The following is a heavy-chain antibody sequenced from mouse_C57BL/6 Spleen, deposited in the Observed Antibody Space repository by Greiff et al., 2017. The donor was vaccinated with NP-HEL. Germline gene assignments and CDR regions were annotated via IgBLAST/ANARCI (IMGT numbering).Heavy chain of an antibody. J-gene: IGHJ1*03. CDR3: ARSGSSIYWYFDV. CDR2: IDPSDSYT. D-gene: IGHD1-1*01. V-gene: IGHV1-59*01. CDR1: GYTFTSYW. Sequence: QVQLQQPGAELVRPGPSVKLSCKASGYTFTSYWMHWVKQRPGQGLEWIGVIDPSDSYTNYNQKFKGKTTLTVDTSSSTAYMQLSSLTSEDSAVYYCARSGSSIYWYFDVWGTGTTVTVSS.